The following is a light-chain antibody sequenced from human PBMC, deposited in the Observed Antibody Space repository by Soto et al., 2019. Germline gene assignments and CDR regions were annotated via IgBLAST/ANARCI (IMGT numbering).Light chain of an antibody. CDR1: SGHSSYG. Sequence: QLVLTQSPSASASLGASVNFTCTLSSGHSSYGIAWHQQQPEKGPRYLMKVNSDGSHRKGDGIPDCFSGSSSGAERYLTISSLQSEDEADYYCQTWGTGIAVFGGGTKVTVL. CDR2: VNSDGSH. V-gene: IGLV4-69*01. J-gene: IGLJ2*01. CDR3: QTWGTGIAV.